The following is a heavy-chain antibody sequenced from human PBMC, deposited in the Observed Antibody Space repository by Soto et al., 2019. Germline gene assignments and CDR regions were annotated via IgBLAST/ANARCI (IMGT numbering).Heavy chain of an antibody. CDR1: GGSIGGSNYF. D-gene: IGHD3-22*01. V-gene: IGHV4-39*01. CDR3: TRRGFGARRVTTMDG. Sequence: SETLSLTCTVSGGSIGGSNYFWGWIRQSPGTGLEWLGTIYSSGSTYYNPSLKSRITMALDTSKNQFSLNLGSVTAADTAVYYRTRRGFGARRVTTMDGWGHGTTGTAS. CDR2: IYSSGST. J-gene: IGHJ6*02.